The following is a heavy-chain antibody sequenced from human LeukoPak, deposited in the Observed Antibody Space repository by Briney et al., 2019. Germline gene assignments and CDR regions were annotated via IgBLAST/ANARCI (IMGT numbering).Heavy chain of an antibody. CDR3: ASRYYDFWSGYRWFDP. CDR1: GGSIRSSYYY. Sequence: SETLSLTCTVSGGSIRSSYYYWGWIRQPPGKGLEWIGSIYDSGSTYYNPSLKSRVTISVDTSKNQFSLKLSSVTAADTAVYYCASRYYDFWSGYRWFDPWGQGTLVTVSS. J-gene: IGHJ5*02. CDR2: IYDSGST. D-gene: IGHD3-3*01. V-gene: IGHV4-39*01.